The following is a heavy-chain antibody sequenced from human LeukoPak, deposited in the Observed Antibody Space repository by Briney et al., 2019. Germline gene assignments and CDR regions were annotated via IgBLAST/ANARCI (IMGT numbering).Heavy chain of an antibody. J-gene: IGHJ1*01. CDR2: IYYSGST. CDR1: GYYISSGYY. CDR3: ARSVLMVYAKAEYFQH. V-gene: IGHV4-38-2*02. D-gene: IGHD2-8*01. Sequence: PSETLSLTCTVSGYYISSGYYWGWIRQPPGKGLEWIGSIYYSGSTYYNPSLKSRVTISVDTSKNQFSLKLSSVTAADTAVYYCARSVLMVYAKAEYFQHWGQGTLVTVSS.